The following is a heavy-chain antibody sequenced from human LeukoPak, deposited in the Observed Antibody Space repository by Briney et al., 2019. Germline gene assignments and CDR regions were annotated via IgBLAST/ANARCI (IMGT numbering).Heavy chain of an antibody. D-gene: IGHD6-13*01. Sequence: SETLSLTCTVSGGSISSGSYYWNWIRQPAGKGLEWIGRIYTSGTTNYNPSLKSRVTISVDTSKNQFSLKLSSVTAADTAVYYCARHNARKYSSSWYAASAKYFQHWGQGTLVTVSS. V-gene: IGHV4-61*02. CDR2: IYTSGTT. J-gene: IGHJ1*01. CDR1: GGSISSGSYY. CDR3: ARHNARKYSSSWYAASAKYFQH.